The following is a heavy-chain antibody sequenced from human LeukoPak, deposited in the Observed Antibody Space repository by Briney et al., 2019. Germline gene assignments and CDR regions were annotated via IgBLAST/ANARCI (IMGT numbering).Heavy chain of an antibody. CDR1: GFTFSSYG. CDR2: ISYDGRNK. J-gene: IGHJ4*02. V-gene: IGHV3-30*03. D-gene: IGHD6-13*01. Sequence: GGSLRLSCAASGFTFSSYGMHWVRQAPGKGLEWVAVISYDGRNKYYADPVKGRFTISKDSSKNTLFLKMNSLRPEDTAVYYCATVAAAGSSVFDYWGQGTLVTVSS. CDR3: ATVAAAGSSVFDY.